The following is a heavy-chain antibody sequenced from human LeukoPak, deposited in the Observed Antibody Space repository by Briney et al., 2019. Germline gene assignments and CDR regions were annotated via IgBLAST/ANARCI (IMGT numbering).Heavy chain of an antibody. Sequence: SGTLSLTCTVSGGSISSSSYYWGWIRQPPGKGLEWIGSIYYSGSTYYNPSLKSRVTISVDTSKNQFSLKLSSVTAADTAVYYCARQSLRRYSSSWWDYWGQGTLVTVSS. CDR2: IYYSGST. CDR3: ARQSLRRYSSSWWDY. CDR1: GGSISSSSYY. J-gene: IGHJ4*02. D-gene: IGHD6-13*01. V-gene: IGHV4-39*01.